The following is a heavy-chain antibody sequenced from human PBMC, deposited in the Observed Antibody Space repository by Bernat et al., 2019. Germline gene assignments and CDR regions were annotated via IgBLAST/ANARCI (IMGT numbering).Heavy chain of an antibody. CDR2: IDSDGSDT. J-gene: IGHJ4*02. Sequence: EVQLVESGGGLVQPGGSLRLSCAASGFIFKNYWMHWVRRAPEKGLVCVSRIDSDGSDTNYADSVKGRFTVSRDNAKNMLYLQMNRLRAEDTAVYDCTRKWDYAAFDFWGQGTLVTVSS. D-gene: IGHD4-17*01. CDR3: TRKWDYAAFDF. CDR1: GFIFKNYW. V-gene: IGHV3-74*01.